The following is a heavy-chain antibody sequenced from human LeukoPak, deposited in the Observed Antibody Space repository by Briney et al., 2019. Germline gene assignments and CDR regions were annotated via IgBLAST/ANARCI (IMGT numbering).Heavy chain of an antibody. V-gene: IGHV1-18*01. CDR2: ISAYNGNT. CDR3: ARDLEYCSSTSCYQGY. D-gene: IGHD2-2*01. Sequence: ASVKVSCKASGYTFTSYGISWVRQAPGQGLEWMGWISAYNGNTNYAQKLQGRVTMTTDTSTSTAYMELRSLRSDDTAVYYCARDLEYCSSTSCYQGYWGQGTLVTLSS. J-gene: IGHJ4*02. CDR1: GYTFTSYG.